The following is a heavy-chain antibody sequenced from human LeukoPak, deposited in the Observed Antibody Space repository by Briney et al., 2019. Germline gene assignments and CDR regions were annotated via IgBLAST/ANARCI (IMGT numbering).Heavy chain of an antibody. CDR3: ARDGGLGHFDY. Sequence: GGSLRLSCAASGFTFSSYSVNWVRQAPGKGLEWVSSISSSSSYIYYADSVKGRFTISRDNAKNSLYLQMNSLRAEDTAVYYCARDGGLGHFDYWGQGTLVTVSS. J-gene: IGHJ4*02. CDR1: GFTFSSYS. D-gene: IGHD3/OR15-3a*01. V-gene: IGHV3-21*01. CDR2: ISSSSSYI.